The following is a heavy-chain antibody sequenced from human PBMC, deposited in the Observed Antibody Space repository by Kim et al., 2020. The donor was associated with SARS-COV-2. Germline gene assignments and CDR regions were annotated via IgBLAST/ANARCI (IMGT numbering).Heavy chain of an antibody. D-gene: IGHD2-21*01. CDR1: GFTFTGHA. J-gene: IGHJ4*02. CDR3: LKGGWGWIWDY. CDR2: IDGRDGTT. Sequence: GGSLRLSCTTSGFTFTGHAMSWVRQAPGKGLEWVSSIDGRDGTTYYVESVKGRFSISRDDSKNTLYLQMSALRADDTAVYYCLKGGWGWIWDYWGQGTLVTVSS. V-gene: IGHV3-23*01.